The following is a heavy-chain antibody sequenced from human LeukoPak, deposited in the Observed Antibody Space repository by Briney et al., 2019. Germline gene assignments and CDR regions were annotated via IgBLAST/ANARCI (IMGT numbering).Heavy chain of an antibody. CDR3: ARAIAAAAADY. Sequence: PGGTLRLSCAVSGFTFSSYSMNWVRQAPGKGLEWVAVISPDGSNKYYADSVKGRFTISRDNSKNTLYLQMNSLRAEDTAVYYCARAIAAAAADYWGQGALVTVSS. V-gene: IGHV3-30*03. CDR2: ISPDGSNK. J-gene: IGHJ4*02. CDR1: GFTFSSYS. D-gene: IGHD6-13*01.